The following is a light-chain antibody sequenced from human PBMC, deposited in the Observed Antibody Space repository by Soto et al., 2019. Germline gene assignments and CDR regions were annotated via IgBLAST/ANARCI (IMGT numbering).Light chain of an antibody. CDR2: DAS. Sequence: DIHMTQSPSTLSASVGDRVTITCRASQSIFTWLAWYQQKPGKAPKLLIYDASSLKSGVPSRFSGSGSGTEFTLTISSLQPDDFATYYCQQYSSYSSFGQGTKLEIK. CDR3: QQYSSYSS. J-gene: IGKJ2*03. V-gene: IGKV1-5*01. CDR1: QSIFTW.